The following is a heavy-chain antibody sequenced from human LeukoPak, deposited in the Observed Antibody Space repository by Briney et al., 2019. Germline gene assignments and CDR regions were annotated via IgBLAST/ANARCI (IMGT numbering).Heavy chain of an antibody. D-gene: IGHD6-19*01. Sequence: GGSLRLSCTASRFTFAGYGMHWVRQAPGKGLEWVELIIYDGSNKYHVDSVKGRFTVSRDNSKNTLYLQMNSLRAEDTAVYYCVKVPRSGCCAFDIWGLGTMVTVSS. V-gene: IGHV3-30*18. CDR1: RFTFAGYG. CDR2: IIYDGSNK. CDR3: VKVPRSGCCAFDI. J-gene: IGHJ3*02.